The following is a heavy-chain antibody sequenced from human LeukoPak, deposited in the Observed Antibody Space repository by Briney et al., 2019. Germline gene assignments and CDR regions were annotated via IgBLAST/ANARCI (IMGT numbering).Heavy chain of an antibody. CDR3: ASHYGDYSDAFDI. CDR2: IYYSGST. V-gene: IGHV4-59*01. Sequence: SETLSLTCTVSGGSISSYYWSWIRQPPEKGLGWIGYIYYSGSTNYNPSLKSRVTISVDTSKNQFSLKLSSVTAADTAVYYCASHYGDYSDAFDIWGQGTMVTVSS. CDR1: GGSISSYY. J-gene: IGHJ3*02. D-gene: IGHD4-17*01.